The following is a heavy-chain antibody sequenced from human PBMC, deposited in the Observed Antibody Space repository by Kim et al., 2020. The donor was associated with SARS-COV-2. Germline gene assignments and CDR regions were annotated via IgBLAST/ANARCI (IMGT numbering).Heavy chain of an antibody. Sequence: GGFLRLSCAASGFTFSSYWMHWVRQAPGKGLVWVSRINSDGSSTSYADSVKGRFTISRDNAKNTLYLQMNSLRAEDTAVYYCARGEYDYVWGSTTHAFDIWGQGTMVTVSS. CDR2: INSDGSST. CDR1: GFTFSSYW. V-gene: IGHV3-74*01. CDR3: ARGEYDYVWGSTTHAFDI. D-gene: IGHD3-16*01. J-gene: IGHJ3*02.